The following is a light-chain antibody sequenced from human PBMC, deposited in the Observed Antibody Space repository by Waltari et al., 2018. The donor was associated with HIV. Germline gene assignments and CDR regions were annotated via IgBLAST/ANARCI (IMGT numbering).Light chain of an antibody. Sequence: QSALTQPASVSGSPGQSIHIPCTGTSSDVVSHNLVSWYQQHPGKTPKLMIYEVSKRPSVVSNLFSGSKSGNTASLPISGLQAGDEADYYCCSYAGSSTVVFGGGTKLTVL. CDR2: EVS. V-gene: IGLV2-23*02. CDR3: CSYAGSSTVV. CDR1: SSDVVSHNL. J-gene: IGLJ2*01.